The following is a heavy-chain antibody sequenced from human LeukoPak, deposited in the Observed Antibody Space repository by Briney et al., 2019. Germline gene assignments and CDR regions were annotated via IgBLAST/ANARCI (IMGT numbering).Heavy chain of an antibody. CDR2: INPNSGGT. D-gene: IGHD1-7*01. J-gene: IGHJ6*03. Sequence: ASVKVSCKASGYTFTSYDINWVRQATGQGLEWMGWINPNSGGTNYAQKFQGRVTMTRDTSISTAYMELSRLRSDDTAVYYCARGESESAWNFNYYYYMDVWGKGTTVTVSS. CDR1: GYTFTSYD. CDR3: ARGESESAWNFNYYYYMDV. V-gene: IGHV1-2*02.